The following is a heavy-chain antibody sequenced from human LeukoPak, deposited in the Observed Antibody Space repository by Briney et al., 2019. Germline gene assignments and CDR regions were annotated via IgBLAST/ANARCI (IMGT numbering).Heavy chain of an antibody. D-gene: IGHD1-26*01. J-gene: IGHJ3*02. CDR3: ARATEWELRAFDI. Sequence: SETLSLTCTVSGGSISSGGYYWSWIRQPPGKGLEWIGYIYHSGSTYYNPFLKSRVTISVDRSKNQFSLKLSSVTAADTAVYYCARATEWELRAFDIWGQGTMVTVSS. CDR2: IYHSGST. V-gene: IGHV4-30-2*01. CDR1: GGSISSGGYY.